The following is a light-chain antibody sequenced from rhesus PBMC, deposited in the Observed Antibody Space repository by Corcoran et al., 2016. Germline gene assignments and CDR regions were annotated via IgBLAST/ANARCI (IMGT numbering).Light chain of an antibody. CDR1: QGISRY. V-gene: IGKV1-32*02. CDR2: YAN. J-gene: IGKJ3*01. Sequence: DIQRSQSPSSLSASVGDRVTITCRASQGISRYVNWYQQKPGKAPKPLIYYANNLACGVPSRFSGRGSGTAFPFTISSLHPDDFATYCCQQSNSNPFTCCPGTKLTIK. CDR3: QQSNSNPFT.